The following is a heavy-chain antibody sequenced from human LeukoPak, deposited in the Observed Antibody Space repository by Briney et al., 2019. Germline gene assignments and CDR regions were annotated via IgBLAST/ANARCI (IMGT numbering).Heavy chain of an antibody. Sequence: SETPSLTCAVYGGSFSGYYWSWIRQPPGKGLEWIGEINHSGSANYNPSLKSRVTISVDTSKNQFSLKLSSVTAADTAVYYCARIHYGSGNDAFDIWGQGTMVTVSS. J-gene: IGHJ3*02. D-gene: IGHD3-10*01. V-gene: IGHV4-34*01. CDR2: INHSGSA. CDR1: GGSFSGYY. CDR3: ARIHYGSGNDAFDI.